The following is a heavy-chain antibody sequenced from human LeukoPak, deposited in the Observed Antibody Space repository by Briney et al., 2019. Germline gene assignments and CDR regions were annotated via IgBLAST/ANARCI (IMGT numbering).Heavy chain of an antibody. D-gene: IGHD4-23*01. V-gene: IGHV4-31*03. CDR3: ASLTDYGGNPQRGYFDY. CDR2: IYYSGST. Sequence: SRTLSLTCTVSGRSISSGGYYWSWIRQHPGKGLEWFGYIYYSGSTYYNPSLKSRVTISVDTSKNQFSLKLSSVTAADTAVYYCASLTDYGGNPQRGYFDYWGQGTLVTVSS. CDR1: GRSISSGGYY. J-gene: IGHJ4*02.